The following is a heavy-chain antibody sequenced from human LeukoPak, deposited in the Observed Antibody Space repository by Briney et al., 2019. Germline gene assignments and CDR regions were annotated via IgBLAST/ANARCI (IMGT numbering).Heavy chain of an antibody. CDR1: GYTFTSYD. Sequence: ASVKVSCKASGYTFTSYDFNWVRQPTGQRPEWMGWMSPNSGDTGYAQKLQDRVTMTRNTPISTAYMELSSLRSDDTAVYYCARGPPNWGYDYWGPGTLVTVSS. CDR3: ARGPPNWGYDY. V-gene: IGHV1-8*01. D-gene: IGHD7-27*01. CDR2: MSPNSGDT. J-gene: IGHJ4*02.